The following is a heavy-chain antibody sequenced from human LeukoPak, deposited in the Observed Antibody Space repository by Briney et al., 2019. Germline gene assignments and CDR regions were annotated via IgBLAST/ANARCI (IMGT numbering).Heavy chain of an antibody. V-gene: IGHV4-39*07. J-gene: IGHJ4*02. D-gene: IGHD4-11*01. CDR1: GGSISSSSYY. Sequence: PSETLSLTCTVSGGSISSSSYYWGWIRQPPGKGLEWIGSIYYSGSTCYNPSLKSRVTISVDTSRNQFSLKLSSVTAADTAVYYCASGADYSNYYFDYWGQGTLVTVSS. CDR3: ASGADYSNYYFDY. CDR2: IYYSGST.